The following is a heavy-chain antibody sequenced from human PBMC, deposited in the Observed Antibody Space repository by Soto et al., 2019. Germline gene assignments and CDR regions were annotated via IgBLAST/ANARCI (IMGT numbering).Heavy chain of an antibody. V-gene: IGHV3-43*01. J-gene: IGHJ3*02. Sequence: GGSLRLSCAASGFTFDDYTMHWVRQAPGKGLEWVSLISWDGGSTYYADSVKGRFTISRDNSKNSLYLQMNSLRTEDTALYYCAKLTYYDILSAQPHDAFDIWGQGTMVTVSS. CDR3: AKLTYYDILSAQPHDAFDI. CDR2: ISWDGGST. CDR1: GFTFDDYT. D-gene: IGHD3-9*01.